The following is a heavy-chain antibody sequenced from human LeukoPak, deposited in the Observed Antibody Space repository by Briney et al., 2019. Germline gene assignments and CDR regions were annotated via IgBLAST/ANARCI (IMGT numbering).Heavy chain of an antibody. D-gene: IGHD5-12*01. CDR3: ASIQWQYVNY. CDR2: IKQDGSEK. J-gene: IGHJ4*02. CDR1: GFTFSSYW. V-gene: IGHV3-7*01. Sequence: GGSLRLSCAAYGFTFSSYWMSWVRQAPGKGLEWVANIKQDGSEKYYVDSVKGRFTISRDNAKNSLYLQMNSLRAEDTAVYCCASIQWQYVNYWGQGTLVTVSS.